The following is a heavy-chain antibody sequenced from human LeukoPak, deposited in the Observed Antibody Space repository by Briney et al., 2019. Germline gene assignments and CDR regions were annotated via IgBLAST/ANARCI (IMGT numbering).Heavy chain of an antibody. V-gene: IGHV4-38-2*02. CDR1: GYSISNGYY. Sequence: SETLSLTCTVSGYSISNGYYWGWIRQPPGKGLEWVGSISHRGSTYYNPSLRSRITISLDRSKQRFSLKLTSVTAADTAVYFCARGAEYYAIWRGYAGYSDYWGQGISVTVSS. J-gene: IGHJ4*02. CDR2: ISHRGST. D-gene: IGHD3-3*01. CDR3: ARGAEYYAIWRGYAGYSDY.